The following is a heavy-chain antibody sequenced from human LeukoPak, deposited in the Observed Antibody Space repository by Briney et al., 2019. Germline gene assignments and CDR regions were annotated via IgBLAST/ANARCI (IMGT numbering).Heavy chain of an antibody. CDR2: IYHSGST. CDR1: GGSISSGGYS. J-gene: IGHJ5*02. Sequence: PSETLSLTCAVSGGSISSGGYSWSWIRQPPGKGLEWIGYIYHSGSTYYNPSLKSRVTISVDRSKNQFSLKLRSVTAADTAVYYCARAARNDYGDPNWFDPWGQGTLVTVSS. CDR3: ARAARNDYGDPNWFDP. V-gene: IGHV4-30-2*01. D-gene: IGHD4-17*01.